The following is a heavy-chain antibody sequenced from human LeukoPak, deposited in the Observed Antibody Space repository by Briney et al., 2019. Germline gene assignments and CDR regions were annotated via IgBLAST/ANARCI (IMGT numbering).Heavy chain of an antibody. CDR1: GFPFSSYA. CDR2: ISGDGATT. Sequence: GGSLRLSCAASGFPFSSYAMTWVRQAPGKGLEWVSSISGDGATTYHADSVKGRFTIARDNAKNTAYLEISILGDEDTAVYYCARSSRPFNSATWFLSFDPWGPGNLVTVSS. V-gene: IGHV3-23*01. J-gene: IGHJ5*02. D-gene: IGHD6-6*01. CDR3: ARSSRPFNSATWFLSFDP.